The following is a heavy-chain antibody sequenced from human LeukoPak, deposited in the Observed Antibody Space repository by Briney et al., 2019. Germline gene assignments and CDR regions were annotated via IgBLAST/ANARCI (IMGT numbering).Heavy chain of an antibody. J-gene: IGHJ4*02. D-gene: IGHD6-13*01. CDR2: ISSSGSTI. CDR3: ARDIYGSSSWYENDY. Sequence: GGSLRLSCAASGFTFSSYEMNWVRQAPGKGLEWVSYISSSGSTIYYADSVKGRFTISRDNAKNSLYLQMNSLRAEDTAVYYCARDIYGSSSWYENDYWGQGTLVTVSS. CDR1: GFTFSSYE. V-gene: IGHV3-48*03.